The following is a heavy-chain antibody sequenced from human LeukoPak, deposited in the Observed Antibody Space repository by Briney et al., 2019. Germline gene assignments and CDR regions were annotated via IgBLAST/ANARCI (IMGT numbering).Heavy chain of an antibody. CDR2: INPNSGGT. J-gene: IGHJ4*02. Sequence: ASVKVSCKASGYTFTGYYMHWVRQAPGHGLEWMGWINPNSGGTNYAQKFQGRVTMTRDTSISTAYMELSRLRSDDTAVYYCARWNYDSSGYNDYWGQGTLVTVSS. CDR3: ARWNYDSSGYNDY. D-gene: IGHD3-22*01. CDR1: GYTFTGYY. V-gene: IGHV1-2*02.